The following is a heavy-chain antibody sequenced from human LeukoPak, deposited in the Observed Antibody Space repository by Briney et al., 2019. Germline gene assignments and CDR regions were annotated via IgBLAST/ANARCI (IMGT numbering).Heavy chain of an antibody. CDR1: GGSISSYY. CDR2: IYYSGST. D-gene: IGHD4-11*01. V-gene: IGHV4-59*05. J-gene: IGHJ5*02. CDR3: ARHNTRPYSNYDWFDP. Sequence: SETLSLTCTVSGGSISSYYWSWIRQPPGKGLEWIGSIYYSGSTYYNPSLKSRVTISVDTSKNQFSLKLSSVTAADTAVYYCARHNTRPYSNYDWFDPWGQGTLVTVSS.